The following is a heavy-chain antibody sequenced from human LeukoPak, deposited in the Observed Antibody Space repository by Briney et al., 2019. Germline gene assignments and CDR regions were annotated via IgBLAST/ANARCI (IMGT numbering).Heavy chain of an antibody. Sequence: PGGSLRLSCAASGFTFSDYYMSWIRQAPGKGLEWVSYISSSGNTIYYADSVTGRFTISRDNAKNSLYLQMNSLRAEDTGVYYCARGGFLESSWWYFDLWGRGTLVTVSS. CDR1: GFTFSDYY. D-gene: IGHD1-1*01. CDR2: ISSSGNTI. CDR3: ARGGFLESSWWYFDL. J-gene: IGHJ2*01. V-gene: IGHV3-11*01.